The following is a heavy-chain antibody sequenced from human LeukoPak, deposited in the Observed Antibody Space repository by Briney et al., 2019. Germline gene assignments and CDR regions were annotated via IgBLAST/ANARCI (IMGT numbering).Heavy chain of an antibody. CDR2: INHSGST. CDR3: ARGNLQGDFDY. J-gene: IGHJ4*02. D-gene: IGHD5-24*01. V-gene: IGHV4-34*01. Sequence: PSETLSLTCAVYGGSFSGYYWSWIRQPPGKGLEWIGEINHSGSTNYNPSLKSRVTISVDTSKNQFSLRLSSVTAADTAVYYCARGNLQGDFDYWGQGTLVTVSS. CDR1: GGSFSGYY.